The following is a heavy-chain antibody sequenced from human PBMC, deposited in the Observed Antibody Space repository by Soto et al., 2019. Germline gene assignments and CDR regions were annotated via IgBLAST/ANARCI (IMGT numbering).Heavy chain of an antibody. CDR3: AHTDRPQFVVVVPAANFDY. Sequence: ESGPTLVNPTQTLTLTCTFSGFSLSTSGVGVGWIRQPPGKALEWLALIYWDDDKRYSPSLKSRLTITKDTSKNQVVLTMTNMDPVDTATYYCAHTDRPQFVVVVPAANFDYWGQGTLVTVSS. V-gene: IGHV2-5*02. CDR1: GFSLSTSGVG. J-gene: IGHJ4*02. D-gene: IGHD2-2*01. CDR2: IYWDDDK.